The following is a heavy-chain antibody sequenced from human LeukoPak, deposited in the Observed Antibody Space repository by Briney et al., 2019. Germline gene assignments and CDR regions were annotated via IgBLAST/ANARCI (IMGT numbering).Heavy chain of an antibody. J-gene: IGHJ4*02. V-gene: IGHV1-18*01. CDR3: ARHASGYDFFFDY. Sequence: ASVKVSCKASGYTFTSYDISWVRQAPGQGLEWMGWISAYNGYTNYAQMLQGRVTMTTDTSTSTAYMELRSLRSDDTAVYYCARHASGYDFFFDYWGQGTLVTVSS. CDR2: ISAYNGYT. D-gene: IGHD5-12*01. CDR1: GYTFTSYD.